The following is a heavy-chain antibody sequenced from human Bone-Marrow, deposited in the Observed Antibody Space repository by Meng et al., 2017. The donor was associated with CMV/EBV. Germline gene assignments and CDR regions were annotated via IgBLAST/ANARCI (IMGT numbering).Heavy chain of an antibody. V-gene: IGHV3-74*01. Sequence: GESLMISCAASGFTFSSSWMDWVRQAPGKGLVWVSRINSDGRTTSYADSVKGRFTISRDNAKNTLYLQMNSLRAEDTAVYYCARPDAGLTLWGHGPRVTGSS. J-gene: IGHJ4*01. CDR2: INSDGRTT. CDR3: ARPDAGLTL. CDR1: GFTFSSSW.